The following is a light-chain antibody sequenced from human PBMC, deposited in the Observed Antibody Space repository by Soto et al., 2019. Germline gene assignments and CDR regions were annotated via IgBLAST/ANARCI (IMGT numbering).Light chain of an antibody. V-gene: IGKV4-1*01. Sequence: DIVMTQSPDSLAVSLGERATINCKSSQSVLLTSNNKNYLAWYQQKPGQSPKLLIYWASTRESGVPDRFSGSGSGTDFTLTISSLQAEDVAVYYCQQYYTTPLTFGGGTKVQIK. CDR3: QQYYTTPLT. CDR1: QSVLLTSNNKNY. J-gene: IGKJ4*01. CDR2: WAS.